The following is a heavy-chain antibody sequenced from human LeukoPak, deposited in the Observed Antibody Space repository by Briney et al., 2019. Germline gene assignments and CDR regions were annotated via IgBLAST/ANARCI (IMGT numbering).Heavy chain of an antibody. J-gene: IGHJ3*02. CDR1: GGSISSYY. CDR3: ARYPIGYCSSTSCHDAFDI. CDR2: SYYSGST. V-gene: IGHV4-59*08. D-gene: IGHD2-2*01. Sequence: SETLSLTCTVSGGSISSYYWSWIRQPPGKGLEWIGYSYYSGSTNYNPSLKSRVTISVDTSKNQFSLKLSSVTAADTAVYYCARYPIGYCSSTSCHDAFDIWGQGTMVTVSS.